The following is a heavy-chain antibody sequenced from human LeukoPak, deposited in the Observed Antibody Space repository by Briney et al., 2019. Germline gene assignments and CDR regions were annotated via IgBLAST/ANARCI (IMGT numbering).Heavy chain of an antibody. J-gene: IGHJ4*02. CDR3: ARSSTSRPYSSGWYDY. CDR1: GYTFTGYY. D-gene: IGHD6-19*01. Sequence: GASVKLSCKASGYTFTGYYMHWVRQAPGQGLEWMGWINPNSGGTNYAQKFQGRVIMTRDTSLGTAYMVLSRLRSEDTALYYCARSSTSRPYSSGWYDYWGQGALVTVSS. V-gene: IGHV1-2*02. CDR2: INPNSGGT.